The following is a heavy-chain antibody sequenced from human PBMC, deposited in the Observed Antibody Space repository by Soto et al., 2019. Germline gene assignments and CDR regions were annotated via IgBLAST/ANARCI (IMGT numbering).Heavy chain of an antibody. CDR1: GGSISSSSYY. J-gene: IGHJ6*02. D-gene: IGHD3-10*02. CDR2: IYYSGST. V-gene: IGHV4-39*01. CDR3: ARLKSVRGVLQYYYGMDV. Sequence: SETLSLTCTVSGGSISSSSYYWGWIRQPPGKGLEWIGSIYYSGSTYYNPSLKSRVTISVDTSKNQFSLKLSSVTAADTAVYYCARLKSVRGVLQYYYGMDVWGQGTTATVSS.